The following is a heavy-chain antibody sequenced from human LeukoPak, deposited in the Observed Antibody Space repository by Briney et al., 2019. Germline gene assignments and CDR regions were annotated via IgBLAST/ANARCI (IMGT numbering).Heavy chain of an antibody. Sequence: GGSLRLSCAASGFTFNNYAMTWVRQAPGQGLEWVSAISGSGGTTYYADSVRGRFTIARDNSNNTLYLQMNSLRAEDTAVYYCAKGLINDWSALENWGQGPLVPVPS. CDR1: GFTFNNYA. CDR2: ISGSGGTT. V-gene: IGHV3-23*01. CDR3: AKGLINDWSALEN. J-gene: IGHJ4*02. D-gene: IGHD3-9*01.